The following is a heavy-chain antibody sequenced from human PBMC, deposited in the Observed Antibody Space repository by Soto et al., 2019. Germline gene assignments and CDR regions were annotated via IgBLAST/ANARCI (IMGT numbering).Heavy chain of an antibody. J-gene: IGHJ4*02. D-gene: IGHD6-13*01. CDR2: IIPILGIA. V-gene: IGHV1-69*02. CDR1: GGTFSSYT. Sequence: ASVKVSCKAFGGTFSSYTISWVRQAPGQGLEWMGRIIPILGIANYAQKFQGRVTITADKSTSTAYLELSSLRSEDTAVYYCARGVWQQLAPLDYWGQGTLVTVS. CDR3: ARGVWQQLAPLDY.